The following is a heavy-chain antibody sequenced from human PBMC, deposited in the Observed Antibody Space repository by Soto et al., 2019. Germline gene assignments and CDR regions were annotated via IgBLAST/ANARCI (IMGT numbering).Heavy chain of an antibody. D-gene: IGHD3-22*01. Sequence: PSETLSLTCAVYGGSFSGYYWSWIRQPPGKGLEWIGEINHRGRTNCNPSLRSRVTISVDTSKNQVSLKWSSVTSADTAGYYCGRAGDNSGYAHPWGQGPLVTVS. CDR2: INHRGRT. CDR3: GRAGDNSGYAHP. CDR1: GGSFSGYY. J-gene: IGHJ5*02. V-gene: IGHV4-34*01.